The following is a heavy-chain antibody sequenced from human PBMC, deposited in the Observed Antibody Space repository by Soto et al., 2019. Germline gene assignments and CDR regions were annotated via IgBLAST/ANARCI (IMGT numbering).Heavy chain of an antibody. D-gene: IGHD3-22*01. V-gene: IGHV1-8*02. J-gene: IGHJ4*02. CDR3: ARGQYFSDSSGYDDY. CDR2: MNPNSGNR. Sequence: ASVQVSCKASGYTITTYDIDWVRQAAGQWLVWMGWMNPNSGNRGYAQKFQGRVTMTRDTSISTAYMELSDLRSEDTAVYYCARGQYFSDSSGYDDYWGQGTQVT. CDR1: GYTITTYD.